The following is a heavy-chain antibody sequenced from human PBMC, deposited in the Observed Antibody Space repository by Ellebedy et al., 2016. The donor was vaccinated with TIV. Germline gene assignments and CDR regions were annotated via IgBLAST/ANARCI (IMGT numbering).Heavy chain of an antibody. V-gene: IGHV4-39*07. J-gene: IGHJ4*02. Sequence: SETLSLXXTVSGGSISSSSYYWGWIRQPPGKGLEWIGSIYYSGITYYNPSLKSRVTISVDTSKNQFSLKLSSVTAADTAVYYCARVGVANTLDYWGQGTLVTVSS. CDR3: ARVGVANTLDY. CDR1: GGSISSSSYY. CDR2: IYYSGIT. D-gene: IGHD6-19*01.